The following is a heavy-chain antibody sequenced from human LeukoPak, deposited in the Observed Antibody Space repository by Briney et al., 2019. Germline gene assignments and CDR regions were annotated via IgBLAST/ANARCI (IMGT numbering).Heavy chain of an antibody. CDR2: IHNSGGA. V-gene: IGHV4-39*01. J-gene: IGHJ6*03. CDR1: GGSISSNSCC. CDR3: ARHKRDYYYYYMDV. Sequence: PSETLSLTCSVSGGSISSNSCCWGWIRQPPGKALEWIGSIHNSGGAYYNPFLKSRVTISVDTSRNQFSLILSSVTAADTALYYCARHKRDYYYYYMDVWGKGTTVSVSS.